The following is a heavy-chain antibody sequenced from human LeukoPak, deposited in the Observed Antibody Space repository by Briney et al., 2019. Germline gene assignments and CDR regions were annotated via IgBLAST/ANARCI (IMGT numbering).Heavy chain of an antibody. CDR1: GGSISSYY. V-gene: IGHV4-59*01. Sequence: SETLSLTCTVSGGSISSYYWSWIRQPPGKGLEWIGYIYYSGSTNYNPSLKSRVTISVDTSKNQFSPKLSSVTAADTAVYYCARDRPGGTRPDGAFDIWGQGTMVTVSS. D-gene: IGHD6-6*01. CDR3: ARDRPGGTRPDGAFDI. CDR2: IYYSGST. J-gene: IGHJ3*02.